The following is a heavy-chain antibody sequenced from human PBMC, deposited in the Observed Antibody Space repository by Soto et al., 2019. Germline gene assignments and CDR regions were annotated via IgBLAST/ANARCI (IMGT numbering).Heavy chain of an antibody. V-gene: IGHV4-59*01. D-gene: IGHD3-10*01. CDR3: ARDIKLLWFGHAGMDV. CDR2: IYYSGST. J-gene: IGHJ6*02. Sequence: QVQLQESGPGLVKPSETLSLTCTVSGGSISSYYWSWIRQPPGKGLEWIGYIYYSGSTNYNPSLTSRVTLSVDTSKHQFSLKLSSVTAADTAVYYCARDIKLLWFGHAGMDVWGQGTTVTVSS. CDR1: GGSISSYY.